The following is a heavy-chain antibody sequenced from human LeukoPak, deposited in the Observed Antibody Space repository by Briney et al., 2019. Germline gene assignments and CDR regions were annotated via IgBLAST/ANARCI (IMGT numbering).Heavy chain of an antibody. Sequence: SETLSLTCTVSGGSIDIYYWAWIRQPPGKGLEWIGTIYYTGITYYNPSLKSRVTLSVDTSKNQFSLKLSSVTAADTAVYYCARDSGSSPLFDYWGQGTMVTVSS. D-gene: IGHD1-26*01. CDR3: ARDSGSSPLFDY. J-gene: IGHJ4*02. CDR2: IYYTGIT. CDR1: GGSIDIYY. V-gene: IGHV4-39*07.